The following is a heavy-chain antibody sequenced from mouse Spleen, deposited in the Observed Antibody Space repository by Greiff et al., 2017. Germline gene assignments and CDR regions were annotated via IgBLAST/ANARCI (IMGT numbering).Heavy chain of an antibody. CDR2: IDPSDSYT. J-gene: IGHJ3*01. CDR3: ARSPFAY. Sequence: QVQLKQPGAELVKPGASVKLSCKASGYTFTSYWMQWVKQRPGQGLEWIGEIDPSDSYTNYNQKFKGKATLTVDTSSSTAYMQLSSLTSEDSAVYYCARSPFAYWGQGTLVTVSA. V-gene: IGHV1-50*01. CDR1: GYTFTSYW.